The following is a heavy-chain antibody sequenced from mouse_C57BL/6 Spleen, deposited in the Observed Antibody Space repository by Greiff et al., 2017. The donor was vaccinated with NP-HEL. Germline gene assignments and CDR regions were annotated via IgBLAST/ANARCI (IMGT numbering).Heavy chain of an antibody. CDR2: IWSGGST. J-gene: IGHJ4*01. D-gene: IGHD4-1*01. Sequence: VMLVESGPGLVQPSQSLSITCTVSGFSLTSYGVHWVRQSPGKGLEWLGVIWSGGSTDYNAAFISRLSISKDNSKSQVFFKMNSLQADDTAIYYCASSNWDGDYYAMDYWGQGTSVTVSS. V-gene: IGHV2-2*01. CDR3: ASSNWDGDYYAMDY. CDR1: GFSLTSYG.